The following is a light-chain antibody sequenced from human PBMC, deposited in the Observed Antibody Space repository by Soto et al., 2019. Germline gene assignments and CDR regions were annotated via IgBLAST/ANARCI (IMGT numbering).Light chain of an antibody. CDR3: QQYGSSPPTT. CDR2: GAS. V-gene: IGKV3-20*01. CDR1: QSVSSSY. Sequence: EIVLTQSPGTLSLSPGERATLSCRASQSVSSSYLAWYQQKPGQAPRLLIYGASSRATDIPDRFSGSGSGTAVPLTISRLEPEDFAVYFCQQYGSSPPTTFGQGTKVEIK. J-gene: IGKJ1*01.